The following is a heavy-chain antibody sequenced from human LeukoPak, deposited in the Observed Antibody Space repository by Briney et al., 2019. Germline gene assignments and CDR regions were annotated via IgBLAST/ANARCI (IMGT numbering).Heavy chain of an antibody. CDR1: GFTFTSFS. D-gene: IGHD2-2*01. CDR2: ISSSGGST. V-gene: IGHV3-23*01. J-gene: IGHJ5*02. Sequence: GGSLRLSCAASGFTFTSFSMSWVRQAPGKGLEWVSAISSSGGSTYYADSVKGRFTVSRDNSKNTLYLQINSLRAEDTAVYYCVRRLWSSGASCYDCWFDPWGQGTLVTVSS. CDR3: VRRLWSSGASCYDCWFDP.